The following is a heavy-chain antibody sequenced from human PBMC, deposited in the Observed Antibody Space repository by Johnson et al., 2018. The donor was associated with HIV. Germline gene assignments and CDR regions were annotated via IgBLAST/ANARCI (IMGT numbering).Heavy chain of an antibody. CDR3: ARDRGLPGVAEAGNAFDI. J-gene: IGHJ3*02. Sequence: ESGGGLVQPGRSLRLSCTASGFTFGDYAMSWFRQAPGKGLEWVANIKQDGSERHYVDSVKGRFTVSRDNAKNSLYLQVNSLRGEDTAVYYCARDRGLPGVAEAGNAFDIWGQGTMVTVSS. D-gene: IGHD6-13*01. CDR2: IKQDGSER. CDR1: GFTFGDYA. V-gene: IGHV3-7*01.